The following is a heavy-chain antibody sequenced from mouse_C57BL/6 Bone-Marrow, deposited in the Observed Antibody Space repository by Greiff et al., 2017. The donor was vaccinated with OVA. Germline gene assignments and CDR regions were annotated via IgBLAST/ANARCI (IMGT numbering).Heavy chain of an antibody. CDR3: ARWVARMKGYIDV. D-gene: IGHD3-3*01. V-gene: IGHV1-55*01. CDR2: IYPGSGST. CDR1: GYNFTSYW. Sequence: VQLQQPGAELVKPGASVKMSCKASGYNFTSYWITWVKQRPGQGLEWIGDIYPGSGSTNYNEKFKSKATLTVDTSSSTSYMQLSSLTSEDSAFYYCARWVARMKGYIDVWGTGTTVTVSS. J-gene: IGHJ1*03.